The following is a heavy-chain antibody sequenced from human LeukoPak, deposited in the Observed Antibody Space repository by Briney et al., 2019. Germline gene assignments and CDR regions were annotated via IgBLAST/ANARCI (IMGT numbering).Heavy chain of an antibody. CDR2: INHSGST. V-gene: IGHV4-34*01. Sequence: PSETLSLTCAVYGGSFSGYYWSWIRQPPGKGLEWIGEINHSGSTNYNPSLKSRVTISVDTSKNQFSLKLSSVTAADTAVYYCARVSSGIPAFDYWGQGTLVTVSS. J-gene: IGHJ4*02. D-gene: IGHD3-22*01. CDR3: ARVSSGIPAFDY. CDR1: GGSFSGYY.